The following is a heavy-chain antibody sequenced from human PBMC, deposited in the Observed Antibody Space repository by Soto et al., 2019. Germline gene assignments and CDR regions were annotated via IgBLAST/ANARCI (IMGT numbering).Heavy chain of an antibody. J-gene: IGHJ4*02. CDR3: APQGVGATGYLY. CDR2: ISDSGSRM. Sequence: EVQLVESGGGLVQPGGSLRLSCVVSGFTLGGYSMNWVRQAPGKGLERVSYISDSGSRMYYADSVKGRFTISRDSAKNSLYLQMNSLRAEDTAVYYCAPQGVGATGYLYWGQGTLVTVSS. V-gene: IGHV3-48*01. CDR1: GFTLGGYS. D-gene: IGHD1-26*01.